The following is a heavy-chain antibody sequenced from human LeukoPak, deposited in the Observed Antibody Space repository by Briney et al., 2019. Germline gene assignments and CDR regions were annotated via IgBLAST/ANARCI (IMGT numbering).Heavy chain of an antibody. J-gene: IGHJ4*02. CDR3: ARDATLGYFDY. V-gene: IGHV4-59*12. CDR1: GGSISSYY. Sequence: SETLSLTCSVSGGSISSYYWSWIRQPPGKGLEWIGYIYYSGRTSYNPSLKSRVTISVDTSKNQFSLKLSSVTAADTAVYYCARDATLGYFDYWGQGTLVTVSS. CDR2: IYYSGRT. D-gene: IGHD1-26*01.